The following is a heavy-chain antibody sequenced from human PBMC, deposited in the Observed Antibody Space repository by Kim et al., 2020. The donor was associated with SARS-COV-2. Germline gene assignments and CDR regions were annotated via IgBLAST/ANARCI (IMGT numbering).Heavy chain of an antibody. CDR1: GFTFSSYA. CDR3: ATYRAPGYSYPYYFDY. CDR2: ISGSGGST. D-gene: IGHD5-18*01. V-gene: IGHV3-23*01. J-gene: IGHJ4*02. Sequence: GGSLRLSCAASGFTFSSYAMSWVRQAPGKGLEWVSAISGSGGSTYYADSVKGRFTISRDNSKNTLYLQMNSLRAEDTAVYYCATYRAPGYSYPYYFDYWGQGTLVTVSS.